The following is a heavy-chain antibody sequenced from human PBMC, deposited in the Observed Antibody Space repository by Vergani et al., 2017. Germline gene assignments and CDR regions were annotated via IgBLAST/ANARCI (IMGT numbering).Heavy chain of an antibody. Sequence: EVQLLESGGGLVQPGGSLRLSCAASGFTFSSYAMSWVRQAPGKGLEWVSAISGSGGSTYYADSVKGRFTISRDNSKNTLYLQMNSLRAEDTAVYYCAKDHADITMVRGVINRDFYYFDYWGQGTLVTVSS. CDR2: ISGSGGST. J-gene: IGHJ4*02. CDR3: AKDHADITMVRGVINRDFYYFDY. D-gene: IGHD3-10*01. V-gene: IGHV3-23*01. CDR1: GFTFSSYA.